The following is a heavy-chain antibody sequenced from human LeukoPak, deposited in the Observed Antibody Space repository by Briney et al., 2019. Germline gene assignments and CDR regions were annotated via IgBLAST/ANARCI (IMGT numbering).Heavy chain of an antibody. D-gene: IGHD2-15*01. CDR2: ITGSGSST. CDR3: AKEAVVVVAATRFHPFDY. J-gene: IGHJ4*02. V-gene: IGHV3-23*01. Sequence: PGGSLRLSCTASGFTFSNFAITWVRQAPGKGLEWVSAITGSGSSTYYAESVRGRFTISRDNSKSALYLQMNSLRAEDTAVYYCAKEAVVVVAATRFHPFDYWGQGTLVTVSS. CDR1: GFTFSNFA.